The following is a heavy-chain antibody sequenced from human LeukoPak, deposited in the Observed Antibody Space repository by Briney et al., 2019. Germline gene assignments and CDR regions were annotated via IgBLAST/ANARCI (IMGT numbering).Heavy chain of an antibody. Sequence: PSETLSLTCTVSGGSISSYYWSWIRQPPGKGLEWIGYIYYSGSTNYNPSLKSRVTISEDTSKNQFSLKLSSVTAADTAVYYCARGGLVGATRAVGYWGQGTLVTVSS. CDR3: ARGGLVGATRAVGY. D-gene: IGHD1-26*01. V-gene: IGHV4-59*01. CDR1: GGSISSYY. CDR2: IYYSGST. J-gene: IGHJ4*02.